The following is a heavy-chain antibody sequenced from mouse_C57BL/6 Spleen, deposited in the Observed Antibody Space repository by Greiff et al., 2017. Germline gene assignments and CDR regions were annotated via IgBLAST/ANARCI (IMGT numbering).Heavy chain of an antibody. CDR3: AMGITTVVDFDY. V-gene: IGHV1-74*01. D-gene: IGHD1-1*01. Sequence: QVQLQQPGAELVKPGASVKVSCKASGYTFTSYWMHWVKQRPGQGLEWIGRIHPSNSDTNYNQKFKGKATLTVDKSSSTAYMQLSSLTSEDSAVYYCAMGITTVVDFDYWGQGTTLTVSS. J-gene: IGHJ2*01. CDR2: IHPSNSDT. CDR1: GYTFTSYW.